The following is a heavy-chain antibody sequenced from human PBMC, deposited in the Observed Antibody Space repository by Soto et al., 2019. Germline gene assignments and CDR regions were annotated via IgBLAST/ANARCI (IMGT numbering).Heavy chain of an antibody. V-gene: IGHV4-59*01. CDR1: GGSISSYY. J-gene: IGHJ4*02. CDR2: IYYSGST. D-gene: IGHD3-10*01. Sequence: SETLSLTCTVSGGSISSYYWSWIRQPPGKGLEWIGSIYYSGSTNYNPSLKSRVTISVDTSKNQFSLKLSSVTAADPAVYYCARSFYYRSGSYLDYWGQGTLVTVSS. CDR3: ARSFYYRSGSYLDY.